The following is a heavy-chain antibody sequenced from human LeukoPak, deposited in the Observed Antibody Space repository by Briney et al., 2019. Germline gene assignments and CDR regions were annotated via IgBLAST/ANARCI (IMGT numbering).Heavy chain of an antibody. D-gene: IGHD3-3*01. CDR3: ATEYDFWSGYPSITGFNP. J-gene: IGHJ5*02. Sequence: SETLSLTCTVSGGSISSSSYYWGWIRQPPGNGLEWIGSIYYSGSTYYKPSRKSRLTISVDTSKKQFSLKLSSVTAADTAVYYCATEYDFWSGYPSITGFNPWGQGTLVTVSS. CDR2: IYYSGST. CDR1: GGSISSSSYY. V-gene: IGHV4-39*01.